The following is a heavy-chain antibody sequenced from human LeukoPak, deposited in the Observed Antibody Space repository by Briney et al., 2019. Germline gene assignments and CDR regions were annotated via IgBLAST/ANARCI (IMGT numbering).Heavy chain of an antibody. J-gene: IGHJ5*02. CDR2: IKQDGSEK. D-gene: IGHD3-3*01. V-gene: IGHV3-7*01. CDR3: ARAVLRFPNWFDP. Sequence: GGSLRLSCAASGFTFSSYWMSWVRQAPGKGPEWVANIKQDGSEKYYVDSVKGRFTISRDNAKNSLYLQMNSLRAEDTAVYYCARAVLRFPNWFDPWGQGTLVTVSS. CDR1: GFTFSSYW.